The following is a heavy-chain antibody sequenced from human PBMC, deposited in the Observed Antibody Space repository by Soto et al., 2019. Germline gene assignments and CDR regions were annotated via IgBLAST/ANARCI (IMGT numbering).Heavy chain of an antibody. CDR1: GGSISDGYY. Sequence: LSLTCTVSGGSISDGYYWTWIRQHPGKGLEWIGSISASGSTSYNPSLKSRLTVSVDKSKNQFSLSLRSVTAADTAVYYCARRDRSGFSYWLDTWGQGTLVTVSS. CDR2: ISASGST. V-gene: IGHV4-31*03. CDR3: ARRDRSGFSYWLDT. J-gene: IGHJ5*02. D-gene: IGHD3-22*01.